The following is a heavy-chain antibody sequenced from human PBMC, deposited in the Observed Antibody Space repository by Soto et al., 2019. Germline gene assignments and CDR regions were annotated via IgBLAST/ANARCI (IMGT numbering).Heavy chain of an antibody. CDR1: GYTFTVYY. V-gene: IGHV1-2*02. D-gene: IGHD3-10*01. Sequence: ASGYTFTVYYIHWVRQAPGQGLEWMGWINPNTGGTKYAQEFQGRVTMTRDTSISTAYMELSSLRSDDTAMYYCARGSTYYFGSGASSHDAFEIWAQGTLVIGSS. CDR3: ARGSTYYFGSGASSHDAFEI. J-gene: IGHJ3*02. CDR2: INPNTGGT.